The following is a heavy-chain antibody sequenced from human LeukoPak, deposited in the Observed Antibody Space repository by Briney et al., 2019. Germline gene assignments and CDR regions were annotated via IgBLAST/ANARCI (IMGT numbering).Heavy chain of an antibody. V-gene: IGHV3-33*01. Sequence: PGGSLRLSCAASGFTFSYYGMHWARQAPGKGLEWVAVIWYDGSNKYYADSVKGRFTISRDNSKNTLYLQMNSLRAEDTAAYYCARDLSGGSYVFEYWGQGTLVTVSS. CDR3: ARDLSGGSYVFEY. CDR1: GFTFSYYG. D-gene: IGHD1-26*01. CDR2: IWYDGSNK. J-gene: IGHJ4*02.